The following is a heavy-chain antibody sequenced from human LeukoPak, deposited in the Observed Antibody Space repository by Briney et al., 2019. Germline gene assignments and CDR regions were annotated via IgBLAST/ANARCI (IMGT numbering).Heavy chain of an antibody. CDR3: ARDEPVEDWFDS. Sequence: SETLSLTRTVSGGSISSYYWSWIRQPAGKGLEWIGRIYTSGSTNYNPSLKSRVTMSVDTSKNQFSLKLSSVTAADTAVYYCARDEPVEDWFDSWGQGTLVTVSS. J-gene: IGHJ5*01. CDR2: IYTSGST. V-gene: IGHV4-4*07. CDR1: GGSISSYY.